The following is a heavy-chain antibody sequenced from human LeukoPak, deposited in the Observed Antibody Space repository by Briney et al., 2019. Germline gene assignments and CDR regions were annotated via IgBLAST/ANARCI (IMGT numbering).Heavy chain of an antibody. D-gene: IGHD1-26*01. CDR3: AKGTVGAKY. J-gene: IGHJ4*02. V-gene: IGHV3-48*04. CDR1: GFTLTSDS. CDR2: ISSGATTT. Sequence: GGSLRLSCAASGFTLTSDSMDWVRQAPGKGLEWISYISSGATTTYYADSVKGRFTISRDNAGNPLYLQINSLRVDDTAVYYCAKGTVGAKYWGQGTLVIVSS.